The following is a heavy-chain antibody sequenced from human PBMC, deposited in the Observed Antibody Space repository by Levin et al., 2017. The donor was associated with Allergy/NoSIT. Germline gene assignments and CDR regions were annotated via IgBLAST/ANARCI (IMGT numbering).Heavy chain of an antibody. D-gene: IGHD3-22*01. V-gene: IGHV4-30-4*01. Sequence: PSETLSLTCTVSGGSISSGTYYWSWVRQPPGKGLEWIGYTHYSGNTYYRPSLKGRVTISMDTSQNQLSLTLNSVTAADTAVYYWAGVSYDSSGYYYYYYFDYWGQGTLVTVSS. CDR3: AGVSYDSSGYYYYYYFDY. J-gene: IGHJ4*02. CDR1: GGSISSGTYY. CDR2: THYSGNT.